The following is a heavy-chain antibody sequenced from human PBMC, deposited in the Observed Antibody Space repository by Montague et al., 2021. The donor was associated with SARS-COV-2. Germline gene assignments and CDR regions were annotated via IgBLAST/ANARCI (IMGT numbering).Heavy chain of an antibody. J-gene: IGHJ4*02. D-gene: IGHD3/OR15-3a*01. CDR3: VRAGGLDNRPPV. V-gene: IGHV4-4*02. CDR2: IYKNGST. CDR1: GASNMTTNR. Sequence: SETLSLTCSIPGASNMTTNRWSSLLHPTQQALSWIGEIYKNGSTNYNPSRKSRVTMSIDKSKNQFSLELNSVTAADTALYYCVRAGGLDNRPPVWGQGALVIVSS.